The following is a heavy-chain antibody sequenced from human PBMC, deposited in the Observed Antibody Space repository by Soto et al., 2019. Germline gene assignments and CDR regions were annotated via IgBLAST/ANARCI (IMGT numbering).Heavy chain of an antibody. CDR1: GGSISNHY. CDR2: IYYNGNT. J-gene: IGHJ4*02. Sequence: QVQLQASGLELVKPSETLSLTCSVAGGSISNHYWSWIRQPPGKGLEWIGYIYYNGNTNYNPSLKSRVTMSVDTSRNQISLKLTTVTAADTAVYYCTRANWYSEYWGQGTLVTVSS. V-gene: IGHV4-59*11. D-gene: IGHD7-27*01. CDR3: TRANWYSEY.